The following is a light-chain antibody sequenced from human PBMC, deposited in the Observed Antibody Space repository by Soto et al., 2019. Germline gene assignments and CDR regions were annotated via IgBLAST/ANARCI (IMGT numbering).Light chain of an antibody. CDR3: CSYAATYTYV. J-gene: IGLJ1*01. CDR2: GVS. Sequence: QSVLTQPHSVSGSPGQSVTISCTGTNRVVGGYNYVSWSQHSPGKAPKLLIYGVSERPSGVPDRFSGSKSGSTASLTISGLQAEDEADYYCCSYAATYTYVFGTGTKVILL. V-gene: IGLV2-11*01. CDR1: NRVVGGYNY.